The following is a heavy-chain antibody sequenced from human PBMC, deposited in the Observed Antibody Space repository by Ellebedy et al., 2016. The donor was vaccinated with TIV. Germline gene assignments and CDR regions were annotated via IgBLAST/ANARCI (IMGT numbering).Heavy chain of an antibody. D-gene: IGHD3-3*01. CDR1: GYSFPSYD. J-gene: IGHJ6*02. CDR2: MNPNSGNT. CDR3: ASLTRLWSGRGMDV. Sequence: AASVQVSCKASGYSFPSYDINWVRQATRQGLEWMGWMNPNSGNTGYAQKFQGRVTMTRNTSISTAYMELSSLRSEDRAVYYCASLTRLWSGRGMDVWGQGTTVTVSS. V-gene: IGHV1-8*01.